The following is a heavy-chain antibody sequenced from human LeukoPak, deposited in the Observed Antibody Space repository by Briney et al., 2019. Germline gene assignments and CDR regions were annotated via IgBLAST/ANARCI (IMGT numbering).Heavy chain of an antibody. D-gene: IGHD3-22*01. CDR3: ARPYYYDSRIDP. CDR1: GGSISSGEYY. CDR2: MYYSGST. Sequence: SQTLSLTCTVSGGSISSGEYYWSWIRQPPGKGLEWIAYMYYSGSTYYNPSLKSRVTMSADTSKNQLSLKLSSVTAADTAVYYCARPYYYDSRIDPWGQGILVTVSS. J-gene: IGHJ5*02. V-gene: IGHV4-30-4*01.